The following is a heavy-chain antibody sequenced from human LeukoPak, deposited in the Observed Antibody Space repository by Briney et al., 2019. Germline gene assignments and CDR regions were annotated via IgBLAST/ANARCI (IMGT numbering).Heavy chain of an antibody. D-gene: IGHD2-2*01. J-gene: IGHJ4*02. CDR1: GFTFSSYS. V-gene: IGHV3-48*01. CDR3: ASSRGVFDY. Sequence: GGSLRLSCAASGFTFSSYSMNWVRQAPGKGLEWVSYISSSSSTICYADSVKGRFTISRDNAKNSLYLQMNSLRAEDTAVYYCASSRGVFDYWGQGTLVTVSS. CDR2: ISSSSSTI.